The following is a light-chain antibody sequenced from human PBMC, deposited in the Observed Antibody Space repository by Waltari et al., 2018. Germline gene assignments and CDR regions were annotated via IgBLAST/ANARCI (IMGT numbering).Light chain of an antibody. Sequence: SSELTQDHAVSVALGQTVRITCQGDSLRSYYANWYRQTPGQAPLLVMYGKNNRPSGIPDRFSGSYSGDTASLTITGAQAEDEADYYCNSRDSNGNPFVFGPATKVTVL. CDR3: NSRDSNGNPFV. V-gene: IGLV3-19*01. J-gene: IGLJ1*01. CDR2: GKN. CDR1: SLRSYY.